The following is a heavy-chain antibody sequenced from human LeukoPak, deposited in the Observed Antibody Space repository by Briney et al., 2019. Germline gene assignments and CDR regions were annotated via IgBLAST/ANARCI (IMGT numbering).Heavy chain of an antibody. D-gene: IGHD4-17*01. CDR2: IYTSGST. CDR1: GGSISSGSYY. V-gene: IGHV4-61*02. CDR3: ARDYGDFGFDY. J-gene: IGHJ4*02. Sequence: PSQTLSLTCTVSGGSISSGSYYWSWIRQPAGKGLEWIGRIYTSGSTNYNPSLTSRVTMSVDTSNNQFSLKLNSVTAADTAVYYCARDYGDFGFDYWGQGTLVTVSS.